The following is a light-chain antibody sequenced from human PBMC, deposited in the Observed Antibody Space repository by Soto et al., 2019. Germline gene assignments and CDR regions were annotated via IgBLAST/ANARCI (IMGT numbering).Light chain of an antibody. CDR1: QSVSSSY. CDR3: KQYGSSPRT. CDR2: GAS. Sequence: EIVLTQSPATLSVSPGERATLSCRASQSVSSSYLAWYQQKPGQAPRLLIYGASSRATGIPDRFSGSGSGTDFTLTISRLEPEDFAVYYCKQYGSSPRTFGQGTKVDIK. V-gene: IGKV3-20*01. J-gene: IGKJ1*01.